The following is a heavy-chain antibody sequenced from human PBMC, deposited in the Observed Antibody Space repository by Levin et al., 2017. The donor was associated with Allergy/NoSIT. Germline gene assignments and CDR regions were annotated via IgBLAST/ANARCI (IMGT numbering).Heavy chain of an antibody. CDR3: ARENWDFIDY. Sequence: PGGSLRLSCSTSGFTFGDYAMTWVRQAPGKGLEWVGFIRNKVAGGTTEYAASVKGRFTISRDDSKSIAYLQMNSLKTEDTAVYYCARENWDFIDYWGQGILVTVSS. V-gene: IGHV3-49*04. CDR2: IRNKVAGGTT. CDR1: GFTFGDYA. J-gene: IGHJ4*02. D-gene: IGHD1-26*01.